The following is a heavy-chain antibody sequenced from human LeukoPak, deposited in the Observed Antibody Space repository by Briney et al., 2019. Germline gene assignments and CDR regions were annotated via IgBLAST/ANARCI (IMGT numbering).Heavy chain of an antibody. CDR2: TYPGDSDT. V-gene: IGHV5-51*01. CDR1: GCSFTSYW. D-gene: IGHD3-9*01. Sequence: GESLKISCKGSGCSFTSYWIGWVRQMPGKGLEWMGITYPGDSDTRYSPSFQGQVTISADKSISTAYLQWSSLKASDTAMYYCARQPRSNYDILTGYISGDAFDIWGQGTMVTVSS. J-gene: IGHJ3*02. CDR3: ARQPRSNYDILTGYISGDAFDI.